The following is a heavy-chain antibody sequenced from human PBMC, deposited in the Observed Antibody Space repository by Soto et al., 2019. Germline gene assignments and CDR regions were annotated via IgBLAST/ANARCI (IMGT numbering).Heavy chain of an antibody. D-gene: IGHD3-9*01. V-gene: IGHV1-18*01. Sequence: QVQLVQSGAEVKKPGASVKVSCKASGYTFSSYGISWVRQAPGQGLEWMGWISAYNGNTNYAQKLQGIVIMSTDTCTRTAYMALRSVRSDDTAVYYCARGPNHNILTGNCDGMDVWGQGTRVTVSS. J-gene: IGHJ6*02. CDR1: GYTFSSYG. CDR3: ARGPNHNILTGNCDGMDV. CDR2: ISAYNGNT.